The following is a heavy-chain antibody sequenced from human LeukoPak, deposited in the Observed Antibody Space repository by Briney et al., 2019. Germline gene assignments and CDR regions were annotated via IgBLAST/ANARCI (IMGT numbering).Heavy chain of an antibody. CDR1: GYTFTSYY. J-gene: IGHJ6*03. Sequence: ASVKVSCKASGYTFTSYYMHWVRQAPGQGLEWMGLINPTGGSTGYAQKFQGRVTMTRDMSTSTDYMELSSLRSEDTAVYYCARGPSITMVRGGRWYYYMDVWGKGTTVTISS. D-gene: IGHD3-10*01. CDR2: INPTGGST. V-gene: IGHV1-46*01. CDR3: ARGPSITMVRGGRWYYYMDV.